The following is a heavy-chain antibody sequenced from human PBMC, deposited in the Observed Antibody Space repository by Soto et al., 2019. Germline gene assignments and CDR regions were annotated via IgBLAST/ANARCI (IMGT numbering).Heavy chain of an antibody. CDR2: ISAYNGNT. CDR1: GYTFTSYG. J-gene: IGHJ6*02. CDR3: ASSEYSSSSLYYYYYYGMDV. D-gene: IGHD6-6*01. V-gene: IGHV1-18*04. Sequence: ASVKVSCKASGYTFTSYGISWVRQAPGQGLEWMGWISAYNGNTNYAQKLQGRVTMTTDTSTSTAYMELRSLRSDDTAVYYCASSEYSSSSLYYYYYYGMDVWGQGTTVT.